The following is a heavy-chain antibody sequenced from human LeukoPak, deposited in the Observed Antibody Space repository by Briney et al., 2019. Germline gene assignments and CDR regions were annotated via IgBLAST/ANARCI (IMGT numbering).Heavy chain of an antibody. J-gene: IGHJ6*03. D-gene: IGHD3-10*01. CDR2: INHSGST. Sequence: PGGSLRLSCTASGFTFGDYAMSWVRQPPGKGLEWIGEINHSGSTTYNPSLKSRVIIAVDTSKNQFSLKLTSVTAADTAVYYCARVGDLFGAHRVRGLPPDYYYMDVWGKGTTVTVSS. CDR3: ARVGDLFGAHRVRGLPPDYYYMDV. CDR1: GFTFGDYA. V-gene: IGHV4-34*01.